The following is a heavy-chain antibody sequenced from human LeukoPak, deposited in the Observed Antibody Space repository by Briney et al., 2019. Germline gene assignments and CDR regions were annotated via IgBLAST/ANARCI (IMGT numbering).Heavy chain of an antibody. D-gene: IGHD2-2*01. CDR2: ISSSSSTI. Sequence: GGSLRLSCAASGFTFSSYSMNWVRQAPGKGLEWVSYISSSSSTIYYADSVKGRFTISRDNAKNSLYLQMNSLRAEDTAVYYCARDSPPRIKEDIVVVPAAPFAYWGQGTLVTVSS. CDR3: ARDSPPRIKEDIVVVPAAPFAY. V-gene: IGHV3-48*01. J-gene: IGHJ4*02. CDR1: GFTFSSYS.